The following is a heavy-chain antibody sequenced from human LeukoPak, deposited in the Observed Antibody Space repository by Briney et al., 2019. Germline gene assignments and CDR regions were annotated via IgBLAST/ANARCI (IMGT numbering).Heavy chain of an antibody. D-gene: IGHD3-22*01. CDR2: IYYSGST. J-gene: IGHJ4*02. V-gene: IGHV4-4*08. Sequence: PSETLSLTCSVSGGPISSYYWSWIRQPPGKGLEWIGYIYYSGSTTPSGTAPYNPSLESRVTISVDTSKNQFSLKLSSVTAADTAVYYCARSRPPRQKLPGWLNFDYWGQGTLVTVSS. CDR1: GGPISSYY. CDR3: ARSRPPRQKLPGWLNFDY.